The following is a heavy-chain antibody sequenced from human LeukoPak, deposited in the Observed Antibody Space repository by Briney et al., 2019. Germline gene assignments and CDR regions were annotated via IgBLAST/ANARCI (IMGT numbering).Heavy chain of an antibody. V-gene: IGHV3-7*01. CDR1: GFTFSSYW. CDR3: ARDRGGSYDLNAFDI. Sequence: GGSLRLSCAASGFTFSSYWMSWVRQAPGKGLEWVANKKQDGSEKYYVDSVKGRFTISRDNAKNSLYLQMNSLRAEDTAVYYCARDRGGSYDLNAFDIWGQGTMVTVSS. CDR2: KKQDGSEK. D-gene: IGHD1-26*01. J-gene: IGHJ3*02.